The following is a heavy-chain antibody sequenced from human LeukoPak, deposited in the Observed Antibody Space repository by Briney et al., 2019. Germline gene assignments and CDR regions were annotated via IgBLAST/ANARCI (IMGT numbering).Heavy chain of an antibody. V-gene: IGHV1-2*04. CDR3: ARGLCYYGSGSYCPLDY. CDR2: INPNSGGT. Sequence: GASVKVSCKASGYTFNGYYMHWVRQAPGQGLEWMGWINPNSGGTNYAQKFQGWVTMTRDTSISTAYMELSSLRSEDTAVYYCARGLCYYGSGSYCPLDYWGQGTLVTVSS. CDR1: GYTFNGYY. D-gene: IGHD3-10*01. J-gene: IGHJ4*02.